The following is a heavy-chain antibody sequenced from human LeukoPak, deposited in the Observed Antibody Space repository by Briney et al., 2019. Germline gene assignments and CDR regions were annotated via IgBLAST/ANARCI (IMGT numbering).Heavy chain of an antibody. D-gene: IGHD1-26*01. CDR3: ARDQGALNDYGAY. J-gene: IGHJ4*02. V-gene: IGHV3-53*01. CDR1: GFIFSNYA. Sequence: GGSLRLSCAASGFIFSNYAMTWVRQAPGKGLEWVSVIYSGGSTYYADSVKGRFTISRDNSKNTLYLQMNSLRAEDTAVYYCARDQGALNDYGAYWGQGTLVTVSS. CDR2: IYSGGST.